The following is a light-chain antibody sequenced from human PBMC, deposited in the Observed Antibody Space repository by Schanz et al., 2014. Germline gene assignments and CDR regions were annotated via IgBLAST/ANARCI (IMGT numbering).Light chain of an antibody. CDR2: EVT. J-gene: IGLJ3*02. CDR3: SSYATNIPRV. V-gene: IGLV2-8*01. CDR1: SSDIGGYNY. Sequence: QSALTQPPSASGSPGQSVTISCTGTSSDIGGYNYVSWYQQHPGEAPKLMLYEVTKRPSGVPDRFSGSKSGNTASLTVSGLQAEDEAVYYCSSYATNIPRVFGGGTKLTVL.